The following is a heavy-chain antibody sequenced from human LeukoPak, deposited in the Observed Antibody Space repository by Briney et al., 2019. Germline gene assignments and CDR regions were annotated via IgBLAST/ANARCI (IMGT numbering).Heavy chain of an antibody. CDR3: ARVSTPYSSGWYSPVDY. CDR2: ISSSGSTI. J-gene: IGHJ4*02. CDR1: GFTFSSYE. V-gene: IGHV3-48*03. Sequence: QPGGSLRLSCAASGFTFSSYEMNWVRQASGKGLEWVSYISSSGSTIYYADSVKGRFTISRDNAKNSLYLQMNSLRAEDTAVYYCARVSTPYSSGWYSPVDYWGQGTLVTVSS. D-gene: IGHD6-13*01.